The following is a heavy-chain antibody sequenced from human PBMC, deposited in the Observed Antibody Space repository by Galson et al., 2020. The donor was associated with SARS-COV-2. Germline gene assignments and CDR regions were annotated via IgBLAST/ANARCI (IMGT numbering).Heavy chain of an antibody. J-gene: IGHJ4*02. CDR3: ARENSSGYYGY. D-gene: IGHD3-22*01. CDR1: GGSFSGYY. V-gene: IGHV4-34*01. CDR2: INHSGST. Sequence: SQASETLSLTCAVYGGSFSGYYWSWIRQPPGKGLEWIGEINHSGSTNYNPSLKSRVTISVDTSKNQFSLKLSSVTAADTAVYYCARENSSGYYGYWGQGTLVTVSS.